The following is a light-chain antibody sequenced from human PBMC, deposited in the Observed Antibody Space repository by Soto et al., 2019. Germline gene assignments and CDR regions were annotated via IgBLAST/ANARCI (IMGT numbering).Light chain of an antibody. Sequence: DIRLTQSSSTLSASVDDRVTITCRASQSISSWLAWYQQKPGKAPNLLIYDASSLESGVPSRFSGSGSGTEFTLTISSLQSDDFATYYCQQYSTYPIPVGQGAKVEI. CDR3: QQYSTYPIP. J-gene: IGKJ1*01. V-gene: IGKV1-5*01. CDR2: DAS. CDR1: QSISSW.